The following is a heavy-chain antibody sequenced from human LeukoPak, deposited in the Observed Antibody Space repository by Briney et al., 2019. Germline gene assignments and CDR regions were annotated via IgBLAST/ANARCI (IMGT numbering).Heavy chain of an antibody. D-gene: IGHD6-19*01. Sequence: SETLSLTCTVSGGSISSGSYYWSWIRQPAGKGLEWIGRIYTSGSTNYNPSLKSRVTISVDTSKNQFSLKLSSVTAADTAVYYCAREALGQRLENYYYYGMDVWGQGTTVTVSS. CDR2: IYTSGST. CDR1: GGSISSGSYY. V-gene: IGHV4-61*02. J-gene: IGHJ6*02. CDR3: AREALGQRLENYYYYGMDV.